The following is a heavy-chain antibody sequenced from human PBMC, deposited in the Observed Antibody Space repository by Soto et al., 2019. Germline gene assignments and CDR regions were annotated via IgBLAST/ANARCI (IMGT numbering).Heavy chain of an antibody. CDR2: ISSSGSTI. CDR3: ARWRDIVAPNYDY. V-gene: IGHV3-11*01. J-gene: IGHJ4*02. D-gene: IGHD5-12*01. Sequence: GGSLRLSCAASGFTFSDYYMSWIRQAPGKGLEWVSYISSSGSTIYYADSVKGRLTISRDNAKNSLYLQMNSLRAEDTAVYYCARWRDIVAPNYDYWGQGTLVTVSS. CDR1: GFTFSDYY.